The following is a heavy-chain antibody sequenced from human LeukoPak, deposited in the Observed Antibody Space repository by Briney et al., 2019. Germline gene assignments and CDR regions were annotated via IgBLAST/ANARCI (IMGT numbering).Heavy chain of an antibody. J-gene: IGHJ6*03. CDR3: ARAWGLRDYYYYYYMDV. V-gene: IGHV1-69*04. CDR1: GGTFSSYA. CDR2: IIPILGIA. D-gene: IGHD5-12*01. Sequence: ASVKVSCKASGGTFSSYAISWVRQAPGQGLEWMGRIIPILGIANYAQKFQGRVTITADKSTSTAYMELSSLRSEDTAVYYCARAWGLRDYYYYYYMDVWGKGTTVTVSS.